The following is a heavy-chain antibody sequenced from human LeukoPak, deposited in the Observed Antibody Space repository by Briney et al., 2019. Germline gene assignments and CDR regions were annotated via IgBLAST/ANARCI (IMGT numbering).Heavy chain of an antibody. CDR3: ACRKYYSTWSDP. V-gene: IGHV5-51*01. D-gene: IGHD3-10*01. CDR2: IYPADSTT. Sequence: HGESLKISCKGFGYDFSTYWIGWVRQVPGEGLEWMGIIYPADSTTHYSRSFQGRVTISVDKSISTAYLQWSSLKASDTAMYYCACRKYYSTWSDPWGQGTLVTV. CDR1: GYDFSTYW. J-gene: IGHJ5*02.